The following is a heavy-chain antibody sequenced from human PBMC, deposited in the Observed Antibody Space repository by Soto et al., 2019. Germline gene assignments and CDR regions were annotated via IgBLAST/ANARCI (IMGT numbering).Heavy chain of an antibody. V-gene: IGHV3-23*01. CDR3: AKGWVGELLFGY. CDR1: GFTFSRYT. D-gene: IGHD3-10*01. J-gene: IGHJ4*02. Sequence: GGSLRFSYLASGFTFSRYTMHWVRQAPGKGLEWVSAISGSHTSTYYADSVKGRFTNSTDNSKNTLYLQMSSLRAEVTAVYYCAKGWVGELLFGYWGQGTLVTVSS. CDR2: ISGSHTST.